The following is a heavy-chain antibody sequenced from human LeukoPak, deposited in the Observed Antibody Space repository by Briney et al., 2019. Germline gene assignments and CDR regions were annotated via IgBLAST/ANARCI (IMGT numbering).Heavy chain of an antibody. CDR1: GFPFSSFW. D-gene: IGHD3-10*01. J-gene: IGHJ3*02. Sequence: GGSLRLSCAAYGFPFSSFWLHCVRHAPGKGRVCVSRINSDGSSTSYADSVKGRFTISRDNAKNTLYLQMNSLRAEDTAVYYCARRRIGELGAFDIWGQGTIVTVSS. V-gene: IGHV3-74*01. CDR3: ARRRIGELGAFDI. CDR2: INSDGSST.